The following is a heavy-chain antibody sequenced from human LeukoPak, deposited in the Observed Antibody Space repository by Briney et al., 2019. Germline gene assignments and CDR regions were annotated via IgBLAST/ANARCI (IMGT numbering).Heavy chain of an antibody. CDR3: ARGLTGGPIFFDY. Sequence: PGGSLRLSCAASGFTVSDYYMNWIRQAPGEGLEWVSYIDSSGAYTNYADSVKGRFTISGDTAKNSLYLQMNSRGDEDTAVYYCARGLTGGPIFFDYWGQGTLVTVSS. J-gene: IGHJ4*02. V-gene: IGHV3-11*05. D-gene: IGHD7-27*01. CDR2: IDSSGAYT. CDR1: GFTVSDYY.